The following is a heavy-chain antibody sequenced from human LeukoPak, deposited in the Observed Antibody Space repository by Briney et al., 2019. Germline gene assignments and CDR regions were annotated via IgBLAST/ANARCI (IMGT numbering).Heavy chain of an antibody. CDR2: ISGNSDSR. V-gene: IGHV3-9*01. Sequence: GRSLRLSCAASGFIFDAHAMHWVRQIPGKGLEWVAGISGNSDSRGYADSVKGRFTISRDNAKNSLYLQMNSLRPEDTALYFCTKGSGSWVDYWGQGTLVTVSS. CDR3: TKGSGSWVDY. J-gene: IGHJ4*02. CDR1: GFIFDAHA. D-gene: IGHD2-15*01.